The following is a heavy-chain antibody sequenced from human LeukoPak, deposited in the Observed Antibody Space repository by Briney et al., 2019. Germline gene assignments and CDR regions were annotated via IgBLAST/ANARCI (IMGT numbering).Heavy chain of an antibody. CDR3: ARDREATRNRDFDY. V-gene: IGHV1-2*02. CDR2: INPNSGGT. J-gene: IGHJ4*02. Sequence: ASVKVSCKASGYTFTGYYMHWVRQAPGQGLEWMGWINPNSGGTNYAQKFQGRVTMTRDTSISTAYMELSRLRSDDTAVYYCARDREATRNRDFDYWGQGTLVTVSS. CDR1: GYTFTGYY. D-gene: IGHD5-12*01.